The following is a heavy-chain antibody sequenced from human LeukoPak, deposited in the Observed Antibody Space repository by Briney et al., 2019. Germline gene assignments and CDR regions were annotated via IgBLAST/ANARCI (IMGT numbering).Heavy chain of an antibody. V-gene: IGHV1-2*02. Sequence: GASVKVSCKASGYTFTGYYMHWVRQAPGQGLEWMGWINPNSGGTNYAQKFQGRVTMTRDTSISTAYMELSRLRSDDTAVYYCARQRFGELLYPIDYWGQGTLVTVSS. CDR3: ARQRFGELLYPIDY. J-gene: IGHJ4*02. D-gene: IGHD3-10*01. CDR1: GYTFTGYY. CDR2: INPNSGGT.